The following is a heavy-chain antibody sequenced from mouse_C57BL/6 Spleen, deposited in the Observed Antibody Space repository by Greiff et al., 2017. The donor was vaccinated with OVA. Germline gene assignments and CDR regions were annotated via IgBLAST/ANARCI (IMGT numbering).Heavy chain of an antibody. V-gene: IGHV14-2*01. CDR1: GFNIKDYY. CDR2: IDPEDGET. CDR3: ATLTGREDYFDY. Sequence: EVQLQQSGAELVKPGASVKLSCTASGFNIKDYYMHWVKQRTEQGLEWIGRIDPEDGETKSAPNFQGKATITADTSSNTAYLQLSSLTSEDTAVYYCATLTGREDYFDYWGQGTTLTVSS. D-gene: IGHD4-1*01. J-gene: IGHJ2*01.